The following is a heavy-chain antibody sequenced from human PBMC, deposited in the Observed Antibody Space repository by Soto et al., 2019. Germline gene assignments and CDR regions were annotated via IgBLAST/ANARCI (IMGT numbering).Heavy chain of an antibody. Sequence: SETLSLTCSVSGGSIRSYNRSWIRQSPEKGLEWIGYFYHSGSSNYNPARKSRVTISVDTAKNQVSLSLRSVTAADTAVYFCARVSSMDPYGYVNVGSDVWGQGTTVTVSS. CDR2: FYHSGSS. CDR3: ARVSSMDPYGYVNVGSDV. CDR1: GGSIRSYN. V-gene: IGHV4-59*01. D-gene: IGHD5-18*01. J-gene: IGHJ6*02.